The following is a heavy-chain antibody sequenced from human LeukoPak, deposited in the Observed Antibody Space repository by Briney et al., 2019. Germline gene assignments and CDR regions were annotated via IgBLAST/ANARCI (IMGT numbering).Heavy chain of an antibody. V-gene: IGHV3-23*01. CDR3: ASGYCSSTSCYGAPLWY. J-gene: IGHJ4*02. Sequence: GGSLRLSCAASGFTFSSYAMSWVRQAPEKGLEWVSAISGSGGSAYYADSVKGRFTISRDNSKNTLYLQMNSLRAEDTAVYYCASGYCSSTSCYGAPLWYWGQGTLVTVSS. D-gene: IGHD2-2*01. CDR2: ISGSGGSA. CDR1: GFTFSSYA.